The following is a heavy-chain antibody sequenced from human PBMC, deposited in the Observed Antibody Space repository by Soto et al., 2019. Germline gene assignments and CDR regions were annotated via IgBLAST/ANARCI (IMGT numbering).Heavy chain of an antibody. CDR2: IYHSGST. Sequence: SETLSLTCAVSSGSISSSNWWSWVRQPPGKGLEWIGEIYHSGSTNYNPSLKSRVTISVDKSKNQFSLKLSSVTAADTAVYYCAGTAGYGDYEHAFDIWGQGTMVTVSS. CDR3: AGTAGYGDYEHAFDI. V-gene: IGHV4-4*02. J-gene: IGHJ3*02. CDR1: SGSISSSNW. D-gene: IGHD4-17*01.